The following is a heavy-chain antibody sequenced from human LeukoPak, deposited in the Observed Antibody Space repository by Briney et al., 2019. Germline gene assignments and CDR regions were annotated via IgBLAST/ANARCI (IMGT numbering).Heavy chain of an antibody. CDR3: ARRVRGLGAFDY. J-gene: IGHJ4*02. CDR1: GGSISSYY. CDR2: IYYSGST. D-gene: IGHD3-16*01. Sequence: SETLSLTCTVSGGSISSYYWSWIRQPPGKGLEWIGYIYYSGSTNYNPSLKSRVTISVDTSKNQFSLKLSSVTAADTAVYYCARRVRGLGAFDYWGQGTLVTVSS. V-gene: IGHV4-59*08.